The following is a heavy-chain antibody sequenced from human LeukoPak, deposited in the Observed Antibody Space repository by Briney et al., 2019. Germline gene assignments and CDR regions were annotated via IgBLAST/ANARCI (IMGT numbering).Heavy chain of an antibody. CDR3: AANSADYNTLGSSYKV. J-gene: IGHJ4*02. D-gene: IGHD3-10*01. CDR1: SASITSSPYF. Sequence: SETLSLTCTVSSASITSSPYFWGWIRQSLGKGLEWIGSISYSGTTYYNPSLKSRVTISVDTSKNQFSLKLNSVTAADTAVFYCAANSADYNTLGSSYKVWGQGTLVTVSS. CDR2: ISYSGTT. V-gene: IGHV4-39*01.